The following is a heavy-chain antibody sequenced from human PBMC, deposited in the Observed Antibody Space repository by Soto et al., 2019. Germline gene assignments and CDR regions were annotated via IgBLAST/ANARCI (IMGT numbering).Heavy chain of an antibody. J-gene: IGHJ5*02. CDR1: GGPISNYY. CDR3: ARLPLADYGGIFDP. D-gene: IGHD4-17*01. CDR2: IYYSGST. Sequence: SETLSLTCTVSGGPISNYYWTWIRHPPGKKLEWIGYIYYSGSTNYNPSLKSRVTISVDTSKNQFSLKLYSVTTADTAMYYCARLPLADYGGIFDPWGQGTLVTVSS. V-gene: IGHV4-59*01.